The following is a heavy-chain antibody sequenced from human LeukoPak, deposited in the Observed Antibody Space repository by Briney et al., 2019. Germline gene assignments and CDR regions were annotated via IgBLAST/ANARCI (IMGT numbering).Heavy chain of an antibody. Sequence: SETLSLTCAVYGGSFSGYYWSWVRQPPGKGLEWVGEINHSGSTNYNPSLKSRVTISVDTSKNQFSLKLSSVTAADTAVYYCARKSNYVWGSYRYGDFDYWGQGTLVTVSS. D-gene: IGHD3-16*02. CDR1: GGSFSGYY. J-gene: IGHJ4*02. V-gene: IGHV4-34*01. CDR3: ARKSNYVWGSYRYGDFDY. CDR2: INHSGST.